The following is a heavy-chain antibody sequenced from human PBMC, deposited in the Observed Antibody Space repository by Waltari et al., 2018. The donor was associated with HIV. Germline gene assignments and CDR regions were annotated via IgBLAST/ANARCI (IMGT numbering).Heavy chain of an antibody. CDR2: ICAGDSDT. J-gene: IGHJ4*02. V-gene: IGHV5-51*03. Sequence: EVHLVQSGAEVKKPGESLKISCKASGFRFTNSWIGWVRQMPGKGLEWMGVICAGDSDTTYSPSFQGQVTISTDKSINTAYLQWSSLKASDTAIYYCARGNRWQVLSWFDYWGQGTLVTVSS. CDR1: GFRFTNSW. D-gene: IGHD6-19*01. CDR3: ARGNRWQVLSWFDY.